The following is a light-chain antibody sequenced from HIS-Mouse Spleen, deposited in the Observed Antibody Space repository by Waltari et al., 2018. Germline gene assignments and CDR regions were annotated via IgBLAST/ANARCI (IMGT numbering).Light chain of an antibody. CDR1: SSDVGSYNL. J-gene: IGLJ3*02. Sequence: QSALTQPAPASGSPGQSITISCTGTSSDVGSYNLVSWYQQHPGKATKLMIYEGSKRPSGVSNRFSGSKSGNTASLTISGLQAEDEADYYCCSYAGSSTLVFGGGTKLTVL. CDR3: CSYAGSSTLV. CDR2: EGS. V-gene: IGLV2-23*01.